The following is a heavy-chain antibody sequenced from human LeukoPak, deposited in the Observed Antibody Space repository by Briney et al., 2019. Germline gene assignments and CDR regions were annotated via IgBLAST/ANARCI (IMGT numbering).Heavy chain of an antibody. CDR3: TRDRDYGGNSVSDY. J-gene: IGHJ4*02. Sequence: GGSLRLSCTASGFTFGDYAMSWVRQAPGKGLEWVGFIRSKAYGGTTEYAASVKGRFTISGDDSKSIAYLQMNSLKTEDTAVYYCTRDRDYGGNSVSDYWGQGTLVTVSS. D-gene: IGHD4-23*01. V-gene: IGHV3-49*04. CDR1: GFTFGDYA. CDR2: IRSKAYGGTT.